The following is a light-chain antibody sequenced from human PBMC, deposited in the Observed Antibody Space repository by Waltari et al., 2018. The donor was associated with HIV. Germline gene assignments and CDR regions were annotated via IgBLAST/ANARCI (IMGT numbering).Light chain of an antibody. CDR1: QGISSY. CDR3: QQYYSYPLT. V-gene: IGKV1-8*01. CDR2: AAS. J-gene: IGKJ2*01. Sequence: AIRMTQSPSSFSASTGDRVTITCRASQGISSYLAWYQQKPGIAPKLLIYAASTLQSGVPSRFSGSGSGTDFTLTISCLQSEDFATYYCQQYYSYPLTFGQGTKLEIK.